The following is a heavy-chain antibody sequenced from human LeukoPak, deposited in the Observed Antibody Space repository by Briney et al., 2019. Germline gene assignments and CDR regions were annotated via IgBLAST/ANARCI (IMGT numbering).Heavy chain of an antibody. D-gene: IGHD3-3*01. CDR2: IYHSGST. J-gene: IGHJ4*02. Sequence: SETLSLTCAVSGYSISSGYYWGWIRQPPGKGLEWIGSIYHSGSTYYNPSLKSRVTISVDTSKNQFSLKLSSVTAADTAVYYCARHVPAIYDFWSGYSAIDYWGQGTLVTVSS. V-gene: IGHV4-38-2*01. CDR3: ARHVPAIYDFWSGYSAIDY. CDR1: GYSISSGYY.